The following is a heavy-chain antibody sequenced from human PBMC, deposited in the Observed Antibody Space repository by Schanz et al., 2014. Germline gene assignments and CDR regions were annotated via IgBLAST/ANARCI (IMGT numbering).Heavy chain of an antibody. Sequence: EAQLLESGGGLVQPGGSLRLSCAASGFNFKAYAMSWVRQAPGKGLEWVSYISGSSSTKYYADSVKGRFTISRDNAENSLYLQMNGLRAEDTAVFYCARDGAELYYFDDWGQGTLVTVSS. CDR1: GFNFKAYA. J-gene: IGHJ4*02. V-gene: IGHV3-48*04. D-gene: IGHD1-1*01. CDR3: ARDGAELYYFDD. CDR2: ISGSSSTK.